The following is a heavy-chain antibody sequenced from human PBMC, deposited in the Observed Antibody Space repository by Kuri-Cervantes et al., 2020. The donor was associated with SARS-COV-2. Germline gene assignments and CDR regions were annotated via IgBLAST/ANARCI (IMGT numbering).Heavy chain of an antibody. Sequence: GESLKISCAASGFIFSSYSMNWVRQAPGKGLEWVSSISSSSSYIYYADSVKGRFTISRDNAKNSLYLQMNSLRAEDTAVYYCARDPFRYYYYMDVWGKGTTVTVSS. CDR2: ISSSSSYI. V-gene: IGHV3-21*01. J-gene: IGHJ6*03. CDR3: ARDPFRYYYYMDV. CDR1: GFIFSSYS. D-gene: IGHD2/OR15-2a*01.